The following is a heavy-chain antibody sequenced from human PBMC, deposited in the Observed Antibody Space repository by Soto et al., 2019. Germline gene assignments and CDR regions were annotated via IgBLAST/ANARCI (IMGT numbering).Heavy chain of an antibody. CDR2: IIPILGIA. Sequence: GASVKVSCKASGGTFSSYTISWVRQAPGQGLEWMGRIIPILGIANYAQKFQGRVTITADKSTSTAYMELSSLRSEDTAVYYCASGYCSSTSCYKHYYYYGMDVWGQGTTVTDSS. CDR3: ASGYCSSTSCYKHYYYYGMDV. CDR1: GGTFSSYT. D-gene: IGHD2-2*02. V-gene: IGHV1-69*02. J-gene: IGHJ6*02.